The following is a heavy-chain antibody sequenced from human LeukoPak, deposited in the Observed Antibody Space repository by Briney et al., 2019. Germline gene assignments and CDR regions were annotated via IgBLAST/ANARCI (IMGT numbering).Heavy chain of an antibody. CDR2: ISSNGGST. D-gene: IGHD3-9*01. CDR3: ARMRYDILTGLDY. Sequence: GGSLRLSCAASGFTFSSYAMHWVRQAPGKGLEYVSAISSNGGSTYYANSVKGRFTISRDNSKNTLYLQMGSLRAEDMAVYYCARMRYDILTGLDYWGQGTLVTVSS. J-gene: IGHJ4*02. V-gene: IGHV3-64*01. CDR1: GFTFSSYA.